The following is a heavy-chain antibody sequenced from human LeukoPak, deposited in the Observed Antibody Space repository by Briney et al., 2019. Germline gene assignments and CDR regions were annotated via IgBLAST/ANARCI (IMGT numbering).Heavy chain of an antibody. Sequence: SETLSLTCTVSGGSISSYYWSWIRQPPGKGLEWIGYIYYSGNTNYNPSLKSRVTISVDTSKNQFSLKLSSVTAADTAVYYCARVDSSNWYEVDYWGQGTLVTVSS. CDR3: ARVDSSNWYEVDY. V-gene: IGHV4-59*01. CDR1: GGSISSYY. D-gene: IGHD6-13*01. CDR2: IYYSGNT. J-gene: IGHJ4*02.